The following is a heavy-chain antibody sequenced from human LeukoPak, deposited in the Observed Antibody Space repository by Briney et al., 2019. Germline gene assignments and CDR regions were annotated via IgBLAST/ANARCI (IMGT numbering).Heavy chain of an antibody. J-gene: IGHJ4*02. V-gene: IGHV4-39*01. Sequence: QAGGSLRLSCAASGFTFSSYAMSWVRQAPGKGLEWIGSIYYSGSTYYNPSLKSRVTISVDTSKNQFSLKLSSVTAADTAVYYCARGYSYGYLGYWGQGTLVTVSS. CDR2: IYYSGST. CDR1: GFTFSSYA. D-gene: IGHD5-18*01. CDR3: ARGYSYGYLGY.